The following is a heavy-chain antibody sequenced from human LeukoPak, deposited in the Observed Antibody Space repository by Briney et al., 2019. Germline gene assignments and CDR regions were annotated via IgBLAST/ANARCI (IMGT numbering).Heavy chain of an antibody. D-gene: IGHD6-13*01. CDR2: ISSSGSTI. Sequence: GGSLRLSCAASGFTFSSYEMNWVRQAPGEGLEWVSYISSSGSTIYYADSVKGRFTISRDNAKTSLYLQMNSLRAEDTAVYYCARSSSWYGPFDYWGQGTLVTVSS. V-gene: IGHV3-48*03. CDR1: GFTFSSYE. CDR3: ARSSSWYGPFDY. J-gene: IGHJ4*02.